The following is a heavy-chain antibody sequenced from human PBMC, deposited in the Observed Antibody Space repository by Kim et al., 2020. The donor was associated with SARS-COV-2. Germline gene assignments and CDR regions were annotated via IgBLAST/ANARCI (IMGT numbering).Heavy chain of an antibody. Sequence: KHYVDAVKGRFTISRDNAKNALYLQMNSRRAEDTAVYYCARLASSSGYFDYWGQGTLVTVSS. J-gene: IGHJ4*02. V-gene: IGHV3-7*01. D-gene: IGHD6-13*01. CDR3: ARLASSSGYFDY. CDR2: K.